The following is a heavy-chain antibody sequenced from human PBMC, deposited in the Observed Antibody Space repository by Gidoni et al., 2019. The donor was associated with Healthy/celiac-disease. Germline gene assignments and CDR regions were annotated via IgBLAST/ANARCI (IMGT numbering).Heavy chain of an antibody. CDR2: ISWNSGSI. V-gene: IGHV3-9*01. Sequence: EVQLVESGGGLVQPGRSLRLSCAASGFPFDDYAMHWVRQAPGKGLEWVSGISWNSGSIGYADSVKGRFTISRDNAKNSLYLQMNSLRAEDTALYYCAKSYYDSSGYYYYFDYWGQGTLVTVSS. CDR1: GFPFDDYA. J-gene: IGHJ4*02. CDR3: AKSYYDSSGYYYYFDY. D-gene: IGHD3-22*01.